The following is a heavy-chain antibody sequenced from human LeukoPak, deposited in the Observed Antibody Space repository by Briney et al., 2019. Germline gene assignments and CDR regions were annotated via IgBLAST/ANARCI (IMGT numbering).Heavy chain of an antibody. J-gene: IGHJ4*02. V-gene: IGHV3-7*01. CDR3: ARETPRRGETRDGYR. Sequence: GRSLRLSCAASGFTFSSYAMHWVRQVPGKGLECLANIKEDGSETYYADSVKGRFTISRDNPKNLLFLQINSLRVEDTAVYYCARETPRRGETRDGYRWGQGTVVTVSS. CDR2: IKEDGSET. D-gene: IGHD5-24*01. CDR1: GFTFSSYA.